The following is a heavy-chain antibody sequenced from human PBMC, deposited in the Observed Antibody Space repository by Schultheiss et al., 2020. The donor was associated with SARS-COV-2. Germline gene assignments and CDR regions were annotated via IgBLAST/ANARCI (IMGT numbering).Heavy chain of an antibody. CDR1: GFSISSGYY. D-gene: IGHD3-22*01. J-gene: IGHJ6*02. V-gene: IGHV4-38-2*02. Sequence: SETLSLTCGVSGFSISSGYYWGWIRQPPGKGLDWIGTIYHRGNTYYSPSLKSRVTMPVDTSKNQFSLRLSAVTAADTAVYYCAREGTTSGYYYYWGQGTTVTVSS. CDR3: AREGTTSGYYYY. CDR2: IYHRGNT.